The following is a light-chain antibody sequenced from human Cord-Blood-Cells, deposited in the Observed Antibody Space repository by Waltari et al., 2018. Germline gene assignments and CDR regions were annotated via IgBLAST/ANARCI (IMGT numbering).Light chain of an antibody. CDR1: QSISSY. CDR3: AQSYSNSPA. V-gene: IGKV1-39*01. J-gene: IGKJ1*01. CDR2: AAS. Sequence: DIQMTQSPSSLSASVGDRVTITCRASQSISSYLNWYQQKPGKAPKLLIYAASSLQSGVPSRCTGSGTGTNYTLNISSLKPEDFATYYCAQSYSNSPAFVQGSKVESK.